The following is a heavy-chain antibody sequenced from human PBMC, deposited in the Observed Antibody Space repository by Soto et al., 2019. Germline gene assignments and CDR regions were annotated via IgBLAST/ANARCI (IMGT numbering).Heavy chain of an antibody. CDR2: ISAYNGNT. D-gene: IGHD3-3*01. CDR3: XRDLXSGCWFDP. V-gene: IGHV1-18*01. CDR1: GYTFTSYG. Sequence: QVQLVQSGAEVKKPGASVKVSCKASGYTFTSYGISWVRQAPGQGLEWMGWISAYNGNTKYAQKLQGRVTMTTDTXTXTXXXXXXSXXXXDXAVXXCXRDLXSGCWFDPWGQGTLVTVSS. J-gene: IGHJ5*02.